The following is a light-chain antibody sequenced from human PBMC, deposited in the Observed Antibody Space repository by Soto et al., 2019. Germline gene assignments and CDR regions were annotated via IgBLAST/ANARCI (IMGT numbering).Light chain of an antibody. CDR1: QDIRDN. J-gene: IGKJ3*01. CDR3: LQHGSYPLT. Sequence: DIQMTQSPSSLSASVGDRVTITCRASQDIRDNLGWYQQKPGKAPKHLIYAASSLQSGVPTMFSGSGSGTEFTLTISSLQPEDSATYYCLQHGSYPLTFGPGTKVEIK. CDR2: AAS. V-gene: IGKV1-17*01.